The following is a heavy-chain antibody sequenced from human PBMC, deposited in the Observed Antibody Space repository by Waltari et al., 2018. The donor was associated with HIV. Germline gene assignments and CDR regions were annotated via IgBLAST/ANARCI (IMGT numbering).Heavy chain of an antibody. CDR1: GFTFRSYW. V-gene: IGHV3-7*01. D-gene: IGHD2-8*01. CDR3: ARMGLMVYAIGAFDI. Sequence: EVQLEESGGGLVQPGGSLRLSCAVSGFTFRSYWMSWVRQAPGKGVGGGANIKQDGSEKHYVDSGKGRFTISRDNAKKSLYLQMNSLRAEDTAVYYCARMGLMVYAIGAFDIWGQGTMVTVSS. J-gene: IGHJ3*02. CDR2: IKQDGSEK.